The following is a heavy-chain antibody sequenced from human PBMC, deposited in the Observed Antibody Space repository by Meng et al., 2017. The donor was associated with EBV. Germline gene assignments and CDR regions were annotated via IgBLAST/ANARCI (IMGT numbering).Heavy chain of an antibody. Sequence: QVQLQESGPGLVKPSETLSLTCRVSGGSVNNESYYWGWIRQPPGKGLEYIGYIYYTGSTNYNSSLKSRVTISLDKSKNQFSLKLTSLTAADTAIYYCARGDYTNYPRWFDPWGQGTLVTVSS. J-gene: IGHJ5*02. D-gene: IGHD4-11*01. CDR3: ARGDYTNYPRWFDP. V-gene: IGHV4-61*01. CDR1: GGSVNNESYY. CDR2: IYYTGST.